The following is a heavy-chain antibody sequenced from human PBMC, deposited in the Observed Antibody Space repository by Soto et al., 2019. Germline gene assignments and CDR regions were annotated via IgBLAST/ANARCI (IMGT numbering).Heavy chain of an antibody. D-gene: IGHD4-17*01. J-gene: IGHJ4*02. CDR3: ARDVDADFRTDFDY. Sequence: LSLTCFVSSGSISTYYWSWIRRAPGKGLEWISYISGNGEIIQYAASARGRFTISRDNAENSVYLEMDSLRAEDTALYYCARDVDADFRTDFDYWGRGTLVTVSS. CDR2: ISGNGEII. V-gene: IGHV3-11*01. CDR1: SGSISTYY.